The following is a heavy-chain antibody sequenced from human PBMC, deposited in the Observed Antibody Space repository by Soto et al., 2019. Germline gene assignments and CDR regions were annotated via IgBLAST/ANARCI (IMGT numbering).Heavy chain of an antibody. J-gene: IGHJ5*02. V-gene: IGHV4-30-2*01. CDR1: GASITSGGYS. CDR3: ARDQLWGNWFDP. Sequence: SETLSLTCTVSGASITSGGYSWNWIRQPPGKGLEWIGYIYQSGSTLYNPSLESRVTISVDRSKNQFSLNLTSVTAADTAVYYCARDQLWGNWFDPWGQGILVTVSS. CDR2: IYQSGST. D-gene: IGHD3-16*01.